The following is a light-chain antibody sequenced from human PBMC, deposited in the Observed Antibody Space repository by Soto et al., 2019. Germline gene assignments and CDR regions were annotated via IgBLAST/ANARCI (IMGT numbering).Light chain of an antibody. J-gene: IGKJ2*01. V-gene: IGKV3-11*01. Sequence: EIVLTQSPATLSLSPGERATLSCRASQIVTNYVAWYQQKPGQAPRLLIYDASNRATGIPARFSCSGSGTDLTLTISSLEPEDFGVYYCQQRDDLYTFGQGTKLEIK. CDR3: QQRDDLYT. CDR2: DAS. CDR1: QIVTNY.